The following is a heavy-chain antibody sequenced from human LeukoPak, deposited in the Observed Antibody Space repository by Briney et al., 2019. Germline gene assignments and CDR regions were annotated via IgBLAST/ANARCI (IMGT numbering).Heavy chain of an antibody. CDR3: ARGGGVATPYLDV. CDR2: IHPAIGST. CDR1: GHTFSNFY. V-gene: IGHV1-46*01. Sequence: ASVKVSCKASGHTFSNFYIYWVRQAPGQGLEWTGMIHPAIGSTTYAQKVQGRITLTRDTSTDTVYMELNSLRSEDTAVYYCARGGGVATPYLDVWGQGTTVTVPS. D-gene: IGHD4-23*01. J-gene: IGHJ6*02.